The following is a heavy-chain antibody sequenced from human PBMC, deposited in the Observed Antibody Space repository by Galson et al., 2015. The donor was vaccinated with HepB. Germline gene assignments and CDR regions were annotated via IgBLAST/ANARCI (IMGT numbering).Heavy chain of an antibody. CDR1: GFTASNNY. D-gene: IGHD5-18*01. CDR2: IYSGGST. CDR3: ATVAGYTYGGYYMDV. J-gene: IGHJ6*03. V-gene: IGHV3-66*01. Sequence: SLRLSCAASGFTASNNYMSWVRQAPGKGLEWVSFIYSGGSTYYADSVQGRFTISRDKSKNTLYLQMNSLRAEDTAVYYCATVAGYTYGGYYMDVWGKGTTVTVSS.